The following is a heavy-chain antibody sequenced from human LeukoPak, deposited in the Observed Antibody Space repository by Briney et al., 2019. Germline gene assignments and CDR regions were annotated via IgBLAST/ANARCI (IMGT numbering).Heavy chain of an antibody. V-gene: IGHV3-74*01. CDR3: ARDTYSSYNYFDY. CDR1: GFTFSSYW. D-gene: IGHD6-6*01. CDR2: INSDGSST. Sequence: PGGSLRLSCAASGFTFSSYWMHWVRQAPGKGLVWVSRINSDGSSTSYADSVKGRFTISRGNAKNTLYLQMNSLRAEDTAVYYCARDTYSSYNYFDYWGQGTLVTVSS. J-gene: IGHJ4*02.